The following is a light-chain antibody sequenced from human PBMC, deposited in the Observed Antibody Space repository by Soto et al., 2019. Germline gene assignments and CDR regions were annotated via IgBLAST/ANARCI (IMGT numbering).Light chain of an antibody. CDR3: CSYAGSYYV. Sequence: QSALTQPRSMSGSPGQSVTISCTGTSSDICGYNYVSWYQQHPDKAPKVMIYDVTKRPSGVPDRFSGSKSGTTASLTISGLQAEDEADYYCCSYAGSYYVFGTGTKVTV. V-gene: IGLV2-11*01. CDR1: SSDICGYNY. CDR2: DVT. J-gene: IGLJ1*01.